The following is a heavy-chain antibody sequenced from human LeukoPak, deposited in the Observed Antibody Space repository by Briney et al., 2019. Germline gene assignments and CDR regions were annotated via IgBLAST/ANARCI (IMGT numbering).Heavy chain of an antibody. CDR2: IYYSGSN. Sequence: SETLSLTCTVSGGSIRGYYWRWIRQPPGKGVEGRGYIYYSGSNNYNPSLKSRVTISVDTSKNQFSLKLSSVTAADTAVYYCARVIAAAGTEWFDPWGQGTLVTVSS. D-gene: IGHD6-13*01. V-gene: IGHV4-59*01. J-gene: IGHJ5*02. CDR1: GGSIRGYY. CDR3: ARVIAAAGTEWFDP.